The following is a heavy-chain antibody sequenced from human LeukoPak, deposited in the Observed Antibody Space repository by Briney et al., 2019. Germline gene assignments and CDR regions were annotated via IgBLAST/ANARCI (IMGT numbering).Heavy chain of an antibody. V-gene: IGHV1-69*04. J-gene: IGHJ4*02. CDR2: IIPILGIA. Sequence: SVKVSCKASGGTFSSYAISWVRQAPGQGLEWMGRIIPILGIANYAQKFQGRVTITADKSTSTAYMELSSLRSEDTAVYYCARATPRLRADFWSGYPMAYFDYWGQGTLVTVSS. D-gene: IGHD3-3*01. CDR1: GGTFSSYA. CDR3: ARATPRLRADFWSGYPMAYFDY.